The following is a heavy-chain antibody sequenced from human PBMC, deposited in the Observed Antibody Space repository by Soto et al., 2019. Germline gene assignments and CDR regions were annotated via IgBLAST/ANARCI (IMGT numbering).Heavy chain of an antibody. V-gene: IGHV3-11*01. D-gene: IGHD3-22*01. Sequence: GGSLRLSCAASGFTFSDYYMSWIRQAPGKGLEWVSYISSSGDIIYYADSVKGRFTTSRDNAKNSLYLQMNSLRAEDTAVYYCAKDHFAGYYDSRAAIDYWGQGTLVTVSS. CDR3: AKDHFAGYYDSRAAIDY. CDR1: GFTFSDYY. CDR2: ISSSGDII. J-gene: IGHJ4*02.